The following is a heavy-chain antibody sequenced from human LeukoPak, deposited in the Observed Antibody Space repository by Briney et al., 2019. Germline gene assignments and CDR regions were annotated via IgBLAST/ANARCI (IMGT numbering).Heavy chain of an antibody. CDR2: ISGSGGGT. J-gene: IGHJ4*02. Sequence: GGSLRLSCEASGVTFSSYVMSWVRQAPGKGPEWVSGISGSGGGTYYADFVKGRFAISRDNSKNTLYLQMNSLRAEDTAVCYCARGPLFGRFLSAPYFDYWGQGTLVTVSS. V-gene: IGHV3-23*01. CDR3: ARGPLFGRFLSAPYFDY. CDR1: GVTFSSYV. D-gene: IGHD3-3*01.